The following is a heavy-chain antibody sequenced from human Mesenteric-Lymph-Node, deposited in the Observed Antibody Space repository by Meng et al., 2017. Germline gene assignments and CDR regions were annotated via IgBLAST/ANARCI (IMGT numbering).Heavy chain of an antibody. V-gene: IGHV5-51*01. CDR1: GYSFTSYW. J-gene: IGHJ4*02. Sequence: GESLKISCKGSGYSFTSYWIGWVRQMPGKGLEWMGIIYPGDSDTRYSPSFQGQVTISADKSISTAYLQWSSLKASDTAMYYCASNYDSSGYHKVGFDYWGQGTLVTVSS. CDR2: IYPGDSDT. D-gene: IGHD3-22*01. CDR3: ASNYDSSGYHKVGFDY.